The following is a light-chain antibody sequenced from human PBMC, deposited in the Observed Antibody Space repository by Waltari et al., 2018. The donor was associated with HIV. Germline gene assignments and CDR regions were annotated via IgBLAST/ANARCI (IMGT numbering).Light chain of an antibody. V-gene: IGLV1-44*01. Sequence: QSVLTQPPSASGTPGQRVTISCSGSSSHIGTKNVSWYQQVPGTAPNLLIYNNNHRPSGVPDRFSGSKSGTSASLAISGLQSEDEADYYCAACDDSLNGYVFGTGTKVTVL. J-gene: IGLJ1*01. CDR3: AACDDSLNGYV. CDR2: NNN. CDR1: SSHIGTKN.